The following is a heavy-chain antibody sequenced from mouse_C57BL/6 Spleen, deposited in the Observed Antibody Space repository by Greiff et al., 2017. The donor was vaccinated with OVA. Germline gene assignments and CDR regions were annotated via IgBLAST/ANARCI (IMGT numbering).Heavy chain of an antibody. CDR3: ARDYGFAY. CDR2: ISSGSSTI. D-gene: IGHD1-1*01. V-gene: IGHV5-17*01. Sequence: EVMLVESGGGLVKPGGSLKLSCAASGFIFSDYGMHWVRQAPEKGLEWVAYISSGSSTIYYADTVKGRFTISRDNAKNTLFLQMTSLRSEDTAMYYCARDYGFAYWGQGTLVTVSA. CDR1: GFIFSDYG. J-gene: IGHJ3*01.